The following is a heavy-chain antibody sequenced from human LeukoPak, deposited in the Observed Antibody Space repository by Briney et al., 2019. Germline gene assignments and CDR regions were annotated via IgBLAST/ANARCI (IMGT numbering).Heavy chain of an antibody. CDR1: GGTFSSYA. CDR3: ARVNYYGSGKPDY. V-gene: IGHV1-69*13. J-gene: IGHJ4*02. Sequence: GASVKVSCKASGGTFSSYAISWVRQAPGQGLEWMGGIIPIFGTANYAQKFQGRVTITADESTSTAYMELSSLRSEDTAVYYCARVNYYGSGKPDYWGQGTLVTVSS. CDR2: IIPIFGTA. D-gene: IGHD3-10*01.